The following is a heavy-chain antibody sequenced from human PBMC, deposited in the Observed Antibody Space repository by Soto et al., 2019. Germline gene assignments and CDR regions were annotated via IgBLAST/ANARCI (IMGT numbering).Heavy chain of an antibody. CDR2: SYSGDST. CDR3: AREGDAFGI. V-gene: IGHV3-66*01. CDR1: GITVSSNY. Sequence: TGGSLRLCCAASGITVSSNYMNGVRQAPGKGLEWVSVSYSGDSTYHADSVKGRFTISRDKSKNTIYLQMNSLRAEDTAVYYCAREGDAFGIWGQGTMVTVSS. J-gene: IGHJ3*02.